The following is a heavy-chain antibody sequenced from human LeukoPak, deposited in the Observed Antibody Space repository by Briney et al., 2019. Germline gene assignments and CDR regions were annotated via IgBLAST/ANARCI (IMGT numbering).Heavy chain of an antibody. Sequence: SGTLSLTCAVSVGSISSSNWWSWVRQPPGKGLEWMGEIYHSGSNNYNPSLKSRVTISVDKSKDQFSLKLSSVTAADTAVYYCARTLRRILGYFDWLLRNDAFDIWGQGTMVTVSS. D-gene: IGHD3-9*01. J-gene: IGHJ3*02. CDR3: ARTLRRILGYFDWLLRNDAFDI. V-gene: IGHV4-4*02. CDR1: VGSISSSNW. CDR2: IYHSGSN.